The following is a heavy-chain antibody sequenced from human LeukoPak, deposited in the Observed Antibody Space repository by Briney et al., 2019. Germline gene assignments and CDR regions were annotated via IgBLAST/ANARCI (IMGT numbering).Heavy chain of an antibody. CDR2: ISYDGSNK. CDR3: ARDRGIAVAGTKHTAGWYYP. Sequence: GGSLRLSCAASGFTFSSYAMHWVRQAPGKGLEWVAVISYDGSNKYYADSVKGRFTISRDNSKNTLYLQMNRLRAEDTAVYYCARDRGIAVAGTKHTAGWYYPWGQGTLVTVSS. J-gene: IGHJ5*02. V-gene: IGHV3-30*04. D-gene: IGHD6-19*01. CDR1: GFTFSSYA.